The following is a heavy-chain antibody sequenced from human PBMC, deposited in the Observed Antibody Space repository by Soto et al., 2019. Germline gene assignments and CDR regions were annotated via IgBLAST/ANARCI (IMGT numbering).Heavy chain of an antibody. CDR1: GYAFTSYG. D-gene: IGHD2-2*01. Sequence: ASVKVSCKASGYAFTSYGISWVRQAPGQGLEWMGWISAYNGNTNYAQKLQGRVTMTTDTSTSTAYMELRSLRSDDTAVYYCARDYREYCSSTSCPYPWYYYYYMDVWGKGTTVTVS. CDR3: ARDYREYCSSTSCPYPWYYYYYMDV. CDR2: ISAYNGNT. V-gene: IGHV1-18*01. J-gene: IGHJ6*03.